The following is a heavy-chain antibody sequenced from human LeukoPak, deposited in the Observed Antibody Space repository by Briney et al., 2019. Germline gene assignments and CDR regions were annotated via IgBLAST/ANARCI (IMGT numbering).Heavy chain of an antibody. D-gene: IGHD3-16*01. CDR3: ARGYDYVWGSYSSSSGYFDY. Sequence: ASVKVSCKASGYTFTSYDINWVRQATGQGLEWMGWMNPNSGNTGYAQKFQGRVTMTRNTSISTAYMELSSLRSEDTAVYYCARGYDYVWGSYSSSSGYFDYWGQGTLVTVSS. CDR1: GYTFTSYD. V-gene: IGHV1-8*01. J-gene: IGHJ4*02. CDR2: MNPNSGNT.